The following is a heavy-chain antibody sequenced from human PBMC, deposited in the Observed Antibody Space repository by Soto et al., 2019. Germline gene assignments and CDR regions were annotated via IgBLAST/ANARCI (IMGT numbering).Heavy chain of an antibody. CDR3: AKDRSYCSGGSCYFRAQFDY. CDR1: GFTFSSYA. J-gene: IGHJ4*02. V-gene: IGHV3-23*01. D-gene: IGHD2-15*01. CDR2: ISGSGGST. Sequence: PGGSLILSCAASGFTFSSYAMSWVRQAPGKGLEWVSAISGSGGSTYYADSVKGRFTISRDNSKNTLYLQMNSLRAEDTAVYYCAKDRSYCSGGSCYFRAQFDYWGQGTLVTVSS.